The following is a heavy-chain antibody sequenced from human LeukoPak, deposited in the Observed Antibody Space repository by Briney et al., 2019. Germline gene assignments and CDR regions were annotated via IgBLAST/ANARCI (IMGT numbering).Heavy chain of an antibody. V-gene: IGHV3-23*01. D-gene: IGHD5-24*01. CDR3: AQDIGWLQFAY. J-gene: IGHJ4*02. CDR2: FSGSGGST. CDR1: GFTFSTYA. Sequence: GGSLRLSCAASGFTFSTYAMSWVRQAPGKGLEWVSSFSGSGGSTYYADSVKGRLTISRDNSKNTLYLQMNRLRAEDTAIYYCAQDIGWLQFAYWGQGTLVTVSS.